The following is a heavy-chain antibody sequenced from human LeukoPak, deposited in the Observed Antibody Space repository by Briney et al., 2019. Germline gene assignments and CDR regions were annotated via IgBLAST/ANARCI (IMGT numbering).Heavy chain of an antibody. Sequence: GGSLRLSCAASGFTFSSFWMHWVRQTPGKGLVGVSRISSDGSGTTYADSVKGRFTVSRDNAKDTLYLQMNSLRVEDTAVYYCIRGYSSGWYRFDDWGQGTLVTVSS. D-gene: IGHD6-19*01. CDR1: GFTFSSFW. J-gene: IGHJ4*02. V-gene: IGHV3-74*01. CDR2: ISSDGSGT. CDR3: IRGYSSGWYRFDD.